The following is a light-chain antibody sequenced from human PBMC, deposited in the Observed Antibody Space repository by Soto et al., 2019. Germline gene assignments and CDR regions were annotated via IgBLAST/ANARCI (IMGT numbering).Light chain of an antibody. V-gene: IGKV1-5*03. Sequence: DIPLTQSPSTLSASVGDSVTITCRASQSISSWLTWYQQKPGKAPTLLIYKASSLESGVPSRVSGSGSGTEFTLTISSLQPDDFATYYCQQYGTFGGGTKVEIK. CDR2: KAS. CDR1: QSISSW. J-gene: IGKJ4*01. CDR3: QQYGT.